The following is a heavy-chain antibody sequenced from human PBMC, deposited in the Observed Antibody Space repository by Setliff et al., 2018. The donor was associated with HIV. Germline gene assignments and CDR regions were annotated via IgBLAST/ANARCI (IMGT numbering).Heavy chain of an antibody. CDR1: GFTFSSYA. J-gene: IGHJ3*01. D-gene: IGHD3-3*01. V-gene: IGHV3-48*03. Sequence: SLKISCAASGFTFSSYAMNWVRQAPGRGLEWVSYISGTGSTKYSADSVKGRFTISRDNANNSLNLQMNSLRAQDTAIYYCAGQRPGITVFGAATDAFDVWGLGTAVTVS. CDR3: AGQRPGITVFGAATDAFDV. CDR2: ISGTGSTK.